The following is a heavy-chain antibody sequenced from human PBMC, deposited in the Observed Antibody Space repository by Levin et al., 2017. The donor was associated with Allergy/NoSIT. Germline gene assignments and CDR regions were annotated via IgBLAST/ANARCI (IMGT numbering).Heavy chain of an antibody. V-gene: IGHV3-48*01. CDR3: ARDVFRAWLYCSSTSCYKDAFDI. J-gene: IGHJ3*02. Sequence: GESLKISCAASGFTFSSYSMNWVRQAPGKGLEWVSYISSSSSTIYYADSVKGRFTISRDNAKNSLYLQMNSLRAEDTAVYYCARDVFRAWLYCSSTSCYKDAFDIWGQGTMVTVSS. CDR1: GFTFSSYS. D-gene: IGHD2-2*02. CDR2: ISSSSSTI.